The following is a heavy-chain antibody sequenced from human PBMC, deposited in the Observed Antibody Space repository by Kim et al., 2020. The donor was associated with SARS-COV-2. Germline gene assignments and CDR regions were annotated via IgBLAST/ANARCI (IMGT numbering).Heavy chain of an antibody. Sequence: GGSLRLSCEASGFTFRSHAMTWVRQAPGKGLEWVSVIYSTGSRTYSADSVKGRFTISRDNSKNMVYLQMTSLRAEDTAVYYCAKDLSRDYSAPDYWGQGTLVTVSS. J-gene: IGHJ4*02. V-gene: IGHV3-23*03. D-gene: IGHD2-15*01. CDR2: IYSTGSRT. CDR3: AKDLSRDYSAPDY. CDR1: GFTFRSHA.